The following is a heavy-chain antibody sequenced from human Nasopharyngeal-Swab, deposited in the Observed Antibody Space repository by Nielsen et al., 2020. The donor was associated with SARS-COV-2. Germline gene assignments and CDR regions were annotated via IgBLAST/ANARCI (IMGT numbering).Heavy chain of an antibody. CDR2: VYDSGST. CDR1: GGSMSNFH. CDR3: ARRLGLRAPFDY. J-gene: IGHJ4*02. V-gene: IGHV4-59*08. D-gene: IGHD5/OR15-5a*01. Sequence: ETLSLTCTVSGGSMSNFHWSWIRLSPGKGLEWIGYVYDSGSTKYNPSLNSRVTISVDTSKTQFSLKVRSVTAADTAVYFRARRLGLRAPFDYWGQGTLVTVSS.